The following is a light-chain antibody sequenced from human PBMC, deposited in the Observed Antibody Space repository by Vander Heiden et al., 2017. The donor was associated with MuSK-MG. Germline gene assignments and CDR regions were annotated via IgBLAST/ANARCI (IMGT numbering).Light chain of an antibody. CDR2: GNS. Sequence: QSVLTQPPSVSGAPGQRVTISCTVRSSNIGAGYDVHWYQQLPGTAPKLLIYGNSNRPSGVPDRFSGSKSGTSASRDITGLQAEDEADYYCQSYDSSLSGSWVFGTGTKLTVL. J-gene: IGLJ1*01. CDR3: QSYDSSLSGSWV. V-gene: IGLV1-40*01. CDR1: SSNIGAGYD.